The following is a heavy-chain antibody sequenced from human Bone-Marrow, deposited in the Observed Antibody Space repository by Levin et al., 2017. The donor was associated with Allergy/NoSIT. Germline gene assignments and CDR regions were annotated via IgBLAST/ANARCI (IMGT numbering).Heavy chain of an antibody. J-gene: IGHJ2*01. D-gene: IGHD3-22*01. V-gene: IGHV4-4*07. CDR2: IYTSGST. CDR3: ARDQNPYYYDSSGYYYWYFDL. CDR1: GGSISSYY. Sequence: ESLKISCTVSGGSISSYYWSWIRQPAGKGLEWIGRIYTSGSTNYNPSLKSRVTMSVDTSKNQFSLKLSSVTAADTAVYYCARDQNPYYYDSSGYYYWYFDLWGRGTLVTVSS.